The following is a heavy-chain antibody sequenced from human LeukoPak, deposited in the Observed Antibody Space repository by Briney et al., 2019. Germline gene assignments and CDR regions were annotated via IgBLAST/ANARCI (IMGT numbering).Heavy chain of an antibody. D-gene: IGHD2-2*01. CDR2: ISSSSSTI. J-gene: IGHJ6*03. CDR1: GFTFSSYS. V-gene: IGHV3-48*01. Sequence: GGSLRLSCAASGFTFSSYSMNWVRQAPGKGLEWVSYISSSSSTIYYADSVKGRFTISRDNAKNSLYLQMNSLRAEDTAVYYCARAAVGTVPAAPYYYYMDVWGKGTTVTVSS. CDR3: ARAAVGTVPAAPYYYYMDV.